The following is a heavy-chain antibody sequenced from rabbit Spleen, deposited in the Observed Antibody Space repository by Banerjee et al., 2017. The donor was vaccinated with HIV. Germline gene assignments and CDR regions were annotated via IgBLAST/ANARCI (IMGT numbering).Heavy chain of an antibody. CDR2: IAGSGSGFT. CDR1: GFSFSGAYY. J-gene: IGHJ4*01. Sequence: QSLEESGGDLVKPGASLTLTCTASGFSFSGAYYICWVRQAPGKGLEWISCIAGSGSGFTYSATWAKGRFTCSKTSSTTVTLQMTSLTAADTATYFCARLYTYGYAGFGYATLDYFNLWGQGTLVTVS. CDR3: ARLYTYGYAGFGYATLDYFNL. D-gene: IGHD6-1*01. V-gene: IGHV1S40*01.